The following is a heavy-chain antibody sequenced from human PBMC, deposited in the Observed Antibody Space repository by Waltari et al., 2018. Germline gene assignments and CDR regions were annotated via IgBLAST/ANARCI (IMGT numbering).Heavy chain of an antibody. J-gene: IGHJ4*02. CDR2: IYHSGST. CDR1: GYSISSGYY. V-gene: IGHV4-38-2*02. CDR3: ARAGGSSLYYFDY. D-gene: IGHD2-15*01. Sequence: QVQLQESGPGLVKPSETLSLTCTVSGYSISSGYYWGWIRQPPAKGLDWIGSIYHSGSTYYNPSLKSRVTVSVDTSKNQFSLKLSSVTAADTAVYYCARAGGSSLYYFDYWGQGTLVTVSS.